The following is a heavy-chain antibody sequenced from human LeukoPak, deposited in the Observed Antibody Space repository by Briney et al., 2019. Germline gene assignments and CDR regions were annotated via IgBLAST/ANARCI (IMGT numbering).Heavy chain of an antibody. J-gene: IGHJ4*02. CDR2: IYYSGST. CDR1: GGSISSSRYY. V-gene: IGHV4-39*07. Sequence: SETLSLTCTASGGSISSSRYYWGWIRQPPGKGLEWIGSIYYSGSTYYNPSLKSRVTISVDTSKNQFSLKLSSVTAADTAVYYCAREAIIAAAGKVSGFHYWGQGTLVTVSS. CDR3: AREAIIAAAGKVSGFHY. D-gene: IGHD6-13*01.